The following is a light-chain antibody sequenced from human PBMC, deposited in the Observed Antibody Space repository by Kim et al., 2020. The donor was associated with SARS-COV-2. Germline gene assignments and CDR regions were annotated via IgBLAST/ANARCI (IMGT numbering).Light chain of an antibody. CDR2: GKN. CDR3: NSRDSNDNVV. CDR1: SLRSYY. J-gene: IGLJ2*01. V-gene: IGLV3-19*01. Sequence: VALGQTVRITCQGDSLRSYYATWYQQKPGQAPTLVIYGKNNRPSGIPDQFSGSSSGNTASLTITGTQAGDEADYYCNSRDSNDNVVFGGGTQLTVL.